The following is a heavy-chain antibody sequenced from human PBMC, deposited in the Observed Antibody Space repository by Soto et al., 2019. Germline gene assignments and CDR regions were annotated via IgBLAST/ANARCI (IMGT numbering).Heavy chain of an antibody. V-gene: IGHV4-34*01. CDR2: INHSGST. CDR3: ARGGAAVAGTEWVYYYYGMDV. CDR1: GGSFSGYY. J-gene: IGHJ6*02. Sequence: SSETLSLTCAVYGGSFSGYYWSWIRQPPGKGLEWIGEINHSGSTNYNPSLKSRVTISVDTSKNQFSLKLSSVTAADTAVYYCARGGAAVAGTEWVYYYYGMDVWGQGTTVTVSS. D-gene: IGHD6-19*01.